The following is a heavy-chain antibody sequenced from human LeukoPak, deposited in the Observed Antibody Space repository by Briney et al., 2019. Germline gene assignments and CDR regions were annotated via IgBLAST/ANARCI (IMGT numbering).Heavy chain of an antibody. Sequence: EASVKVSCKASGYTFTSYYMHWVRQAPGQGLEWMGIINPSGGTTTYAQKFQGRVTMTRDTSTSTVYMELSSLRSEDTAVYYCARTKYTYGYLFYLDYWGQGTLVTVSS. J-gene: IGHJ4*02. CDR2: INPSGGTT. CDR1: GYTFTSYY. D-gene: IGHD5-18*01. CDR3: ARTKYTYGYLFYLDY. V-gene: IGHV1-46*01.